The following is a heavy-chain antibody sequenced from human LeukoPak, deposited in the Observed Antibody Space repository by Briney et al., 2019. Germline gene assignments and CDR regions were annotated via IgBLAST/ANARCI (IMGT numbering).Heavy chain of an antibody. CDR3: AGYYYDSSRGFDL. CDR1: GFKFDDYG. V-gene: IGHV3-20*04. Sequence: GGSLRLSCAASGFKFDDYGMSWVRQAPGRGLEWVCDINWNGAWTGYADSVKGRFTISRDNTKNSLYLQMNSLRAEDTALYYCAGYYYDSSRGFDLWGQGTLVTVSA. J-gene: IGHJ5*02. D-gene: IGHD3-22*01. CDR2: INWNGAWT.